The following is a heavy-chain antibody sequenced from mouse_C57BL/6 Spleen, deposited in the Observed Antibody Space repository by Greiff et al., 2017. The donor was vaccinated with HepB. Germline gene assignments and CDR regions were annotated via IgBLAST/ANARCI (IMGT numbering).Heavy chain of an antibody. V-gene: IGHV14-2*01. CDR2: IDPEDGET. CDR3: ATHRPTRSSSAWFAY. Sequence: EVQLQQSGAELVKPGASVKLSCTASGFNIKDYYMHWVKQRTEQGLEWIGRIDPEDGETKYAPKFQGKATITADTSSNTAYLQLSSLTSEDTAVYYCATHRPTRSSSAWFAYWGQGTLVTVSA. J-gene: IGHJ3*01. CDR1: GFNIKDYY. D-gene: IGHD1-1*01.